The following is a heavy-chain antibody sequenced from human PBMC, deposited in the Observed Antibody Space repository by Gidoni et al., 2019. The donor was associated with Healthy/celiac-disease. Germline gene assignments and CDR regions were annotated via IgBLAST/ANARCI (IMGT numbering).Heavy chain of an antibody. V-gene: IGHV3-33*08. D-gene: IGHD1-26*01. CDR2: IWYDGSNK. Sequence: QVQLVESGGGVVQPGRSLRLSCAASGFTFSSYGMHWVRQAPGKGLEWVAVIWYDGSNKYYADSVKGRFTISRDNSKNTLYLQMNSLRAEDTAVYYCARDRAYSGSYLLPDYWGQGTLATVSS. CDR1: GFTFSSYG. J-gene: IGHJ4*02. CDR3: ARDRAYSGSYLLPDY.